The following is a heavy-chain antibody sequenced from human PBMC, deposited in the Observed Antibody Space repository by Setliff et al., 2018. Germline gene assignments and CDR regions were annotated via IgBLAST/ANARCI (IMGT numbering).Heavy chain of an antibody. CDR2: ISGSGGST. CDR1: GFTFSSYA. J-gene: IGHJ5*02. D-gene: IGHD6-19*01. CDR3: AKTPGQWLGMLNWFDP. Sequence: GGSLRLSCAASGFTFSSYAMSWVRQAPGKGLEWVSAISGSGGSTYYADSVKGRFTISRDNSKNTLYLQMNSLRAEDTAVYYCAKTPGQWLGMLNWFDPWGQGTLVTV. V-gene: IGHV3-23*01.